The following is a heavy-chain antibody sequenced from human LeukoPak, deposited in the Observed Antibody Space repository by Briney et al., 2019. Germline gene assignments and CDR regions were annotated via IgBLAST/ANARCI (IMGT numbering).Heavy chain of an antibody. CDR1: GFTFSSYA. J-gene: IGHJ4*02. Sequence: QPGGSLRLSCAASGFTFSSYAMSWVRQAPGKGLEWVSAVSGSGGSTYYADSVRGPFTIPRDNSKNTLYLQMHSLRAEDTAVYYCATRGTTATKYFEHWGQGTLVTVSS. CDR3: ATRGTTATKYFEH. V-gene: IGHV3-23*01. CDR2: VSGSGGST. D-gene: IGHD1-1*01.